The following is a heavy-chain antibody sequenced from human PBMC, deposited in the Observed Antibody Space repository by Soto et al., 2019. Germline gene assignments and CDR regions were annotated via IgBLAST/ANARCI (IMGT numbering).Heavy chain of an antibody. CDR1: GFTFSSYG. CDR2: IWYDGSNN. J-gene: IGHJ4*02. D-gene: IGHD3-3*01. V-gene: IGHV3-33*01. Sequence: ESGGGVVQPGRSLRLSCAASGFTFSSYGMHCVRQAPGKGLEWVAVIWYDGSNNYYADSVKGRFTISRDNSKNTLYLQMNSLRAEDTAVYYCARGITIFGVVAPLDYWGQGTLVTVSS. CDR3: ARGITIFGVVAPLDY.